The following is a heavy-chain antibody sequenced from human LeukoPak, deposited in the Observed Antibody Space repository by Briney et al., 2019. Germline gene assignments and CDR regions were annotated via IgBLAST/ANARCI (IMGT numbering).Heavy chain of an antibody. V-gene: IGHV4-4*07. CDR1: GGSISSHY. CDR3: AREKEFLRGDAFDI. J-gene: IGHJ3*02. D-gene: IGHD2-21*01. CDR2: IYSSGNT. Sequence: PSETLSLTCTVSGGSISSHYWTWIRQPAGKGLEWIGRIYSSGNTNYKPSLNSRVTMSLDTSKNQFSLRLTSVTAADTAVYYCAREKEFLRGDAFDIWGQGTMVTVSS.